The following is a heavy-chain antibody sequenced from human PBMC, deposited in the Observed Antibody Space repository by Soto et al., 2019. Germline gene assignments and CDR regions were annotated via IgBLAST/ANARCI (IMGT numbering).Heavy chain of an antibody. J-gene: IGHJ5*02. Sequence: QVKLVQSGAEVKKPGASVKVSCKASGYTFTSYDINWVRQATGQGLEWMGWMNPNSGNTGYAQKFQGRVTMTRKTWIVTVYMELSSLRSEDTAVYYCARGSRVRGCLTVGWLDSWGLGTLVTVSS. CDR3: ARGSRVRGCLTVGWLDS. D-gene: IGHD3-10*01. V-gene: IGHV1-8*01. CDR2: MNPNSGNT. CDR1: GYTFTSYD.